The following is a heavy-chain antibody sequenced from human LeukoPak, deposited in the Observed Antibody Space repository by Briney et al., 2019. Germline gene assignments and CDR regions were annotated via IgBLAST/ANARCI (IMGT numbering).Heavy chain of an antibody. V-gene: IGHV3-33*06. CDR1: GLTFSSYG. CDR3: AKDESSGYYYFDH. J-gene: IGHJ4*02. D-gene: IGHD3-22*01. CDR2: IWYDGSNK. Sequence: GGSLRLSCAASGLTFSSYGMHWVRQAPGKGLEWVAVIWYDGSNKYYADSVKGRFTISRDNSKNTLYLQMNSLRAEDTAVYYCAKDESSGYYYFDHWGQGTLVTVSS.